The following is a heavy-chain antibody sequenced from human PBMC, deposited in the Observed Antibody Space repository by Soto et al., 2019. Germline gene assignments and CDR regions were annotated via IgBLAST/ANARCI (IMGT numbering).Heavy chain of an antibody. CDR1: GGTFSSHA. J-gene: IGHJ6*02. V-gene: IGHV1-69*13. CDR3: ARPARTKNYDFWSGRPDYYYGMDV. Sequence: SVKVSCKASGGTFSSHAISWVRQAPGQGLEWMGGIIPIFGTANYAQKFQGRVTITADESTSTAYMELSSLRSEDTAVYYCARPARTKNYDFWSGRPDYYYGMDVWGQGTTVTVSS. CDR2: IIPIFGTA. D-gene: IGHD3-3*01.